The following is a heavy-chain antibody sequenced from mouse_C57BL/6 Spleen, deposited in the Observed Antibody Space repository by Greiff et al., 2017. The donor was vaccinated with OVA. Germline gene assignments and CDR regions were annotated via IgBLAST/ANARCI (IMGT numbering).Heavy chain of an antibody. V-gene: IGHV1-76*01. CDR3: AREGQLRGTWFAY. CDR1: GYTFTDYY. J-gene: IGHJ3*01. D-gene: IGHD3-2*02. Sequence: QVQLKQSGAELVRPGASVKLSCKASGYTFTDYYINWVKQRPGQGLEWIARIYPGSGNTYYNEKFKGKATLTAEKSSSTAYMQLSSLTSEDSAVYFCAREGQLRGTWFAYWGQGTLVTVSA. CDR2: IYPGSGNT.